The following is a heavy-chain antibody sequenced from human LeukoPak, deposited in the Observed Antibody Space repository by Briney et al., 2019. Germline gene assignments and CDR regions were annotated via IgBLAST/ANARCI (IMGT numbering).Heavy chain of an antibody. D-gene: IGHD4-11*01. CDR2: IKQDGSEK. Sequence: PGGSLRLSCAASGFTFSSYWMSWVRQAPGKGLEWVANIKQDGSEKYYVDSVKGRFTISRDNAKKSLYLQMNSLRAEDTAVYYCARDQNDYSNSDDAFDIWGQGTMVTVSS. CDR3: ARDQNDYSNSDDAFDI. CDR1: GFTFSSYW. V-gene: IGHV3-7*01. J-gene: IGHJ3*02.